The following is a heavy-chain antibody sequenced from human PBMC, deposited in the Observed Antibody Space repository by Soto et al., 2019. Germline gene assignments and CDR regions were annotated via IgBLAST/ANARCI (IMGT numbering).Heavy chain of an antibody. CDR1: GYTLTSYY. V-gene: IGHV1-46*01. Sequence: ASVKVSCKASGYTLTSYYMHWVRQAPGQGLEWMGIINPSGGSTSYAQKFQGRVTMTRDTSTSTVYMELSSLRSEDTAVYYCATWGEYGGYVEDYYYGMDVWGQGTTVTSP. D-gene: IGHD5-12*01. CDR2: INPSGGST. J-gene: IGHJ6*02. CDR3: ATWGEYGGYVEDYYYGMDV.